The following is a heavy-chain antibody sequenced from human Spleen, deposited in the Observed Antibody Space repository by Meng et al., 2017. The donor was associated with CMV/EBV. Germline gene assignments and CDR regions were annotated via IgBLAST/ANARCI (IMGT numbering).Heavy chain of an antibody. CDR2: IIHILGIA. J-gene: IGHJ5*02. CDR1: GGTFSRYA. CDR3: ARDTISGRGWFDP. D-gene: IGHD3-10*01. V-gene: IGHV1-69*10. Sequence: KASGGTFSRYAISWVRQATGQELEWMGEIIHILGIANYAQKFQGRVTITADKSTSTAYMELSSLRSEDTAVYYCARDTISGRGWFDPWGQGTLVTVSS.